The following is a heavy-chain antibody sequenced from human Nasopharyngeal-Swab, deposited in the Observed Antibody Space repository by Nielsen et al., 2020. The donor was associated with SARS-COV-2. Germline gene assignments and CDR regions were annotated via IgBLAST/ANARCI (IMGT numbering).Heavy chain of an antibody. CDR2: IYYSGST. Sequence: SETLSLTCTVSGGSISSGDYYWSWIRQPPGKGLEWIGYIYYSGSTNYNPSLNSRVTISVDTSKNQFSLKLSSVTAADTAVYYCARYARGLDYWGQGTLVTVSS. CDR3: ARYARGLDY. D-gene: IGHD5-12*01. CDR1: GGSISSGDYY. J-gene: IGHJ4*02. V-gene: IGHV4-61*08.